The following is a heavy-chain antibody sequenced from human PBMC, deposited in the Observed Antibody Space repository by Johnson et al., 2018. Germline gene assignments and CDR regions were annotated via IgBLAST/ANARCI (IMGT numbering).Heavy chain of an antibody. J-gene: IGHJ3*02. Sequence: VQLVESGGVVVQPGGSLRLSCAASGFTFSSYAMSWVRQAPGKGLEGVSAISGSGGSTYYADSVKGRFTISRDNAKNSLYMQMNSLRAEETAVYYCARDRGPDAFDIWGQGTMVTVSS. CDR3: ARDRGPDAFDI. V-gene: IGHV3-23*04. CDR2: ISGSGGST. CDR1: GFTFSSYA.